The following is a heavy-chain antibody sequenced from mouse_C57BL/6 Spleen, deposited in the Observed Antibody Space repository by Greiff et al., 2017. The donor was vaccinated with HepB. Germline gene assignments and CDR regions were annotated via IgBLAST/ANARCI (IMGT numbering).Heavy chain of an antibody. CDR3: TTYGYYPWFAY. CDR2: IDPENGDT. CDR1: GFNIKDDY. V-gene: IGHV14-4*01. Sequence: VQLQQSGAELVRPGASVKLSCTASGFNIKDDYMHWVKQRPEQGLEWIGWIDPENGDTEYASKFQGKATITADTSSNTASLQLSSLTSEDTAVYYCTTYGYYPWFAYWGQGTLVTVSA. D-gene: IGHD2-3*01. J-gene: IGHJ3*01.